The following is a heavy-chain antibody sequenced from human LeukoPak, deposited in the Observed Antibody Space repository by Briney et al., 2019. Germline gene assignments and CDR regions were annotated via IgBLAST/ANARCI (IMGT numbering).Heavy chain of an antibody. D-gene: IGHD3-10*01. V-gene: IGHV4-30-4*01. J-gene: IGHJ4*02. Sequence: PLQTLSLTCTVSGGSISSGDYYWSWIRQPPGKGLEWIGYIYYSGSTYYNPSLKSRVTISVDTSKNQFSLKLSSVTAADTAVYYCARECYGSGYYFDYWGQGTLVTVSS. CDR1: GGSISSGDYY. CDR2: IYYSGST. CDR3: ARECYGSGYYFDY.